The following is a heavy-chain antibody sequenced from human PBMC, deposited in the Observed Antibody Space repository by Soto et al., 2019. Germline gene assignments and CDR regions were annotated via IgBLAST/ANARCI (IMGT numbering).Heavy chain of an antibody. CDR3: ATSIAVAGKGNFDY. D-gene: IGHD6-19*01. CDR2: ISGSGGST. CDR1: GFTFSSYA. Sequence: PGGSLRLSCAASGFTFSSYAMSWVRQAPGKGLEWVSAISGSGGSTYYADSVKGRFTISRDNSKNTLYLQMNSLRAEDTAVYYCATSIAVAGKGNFDYWGQGTLVTVS. V-gene: IGHV3-23*01. J-gene: IGHJ4*02.